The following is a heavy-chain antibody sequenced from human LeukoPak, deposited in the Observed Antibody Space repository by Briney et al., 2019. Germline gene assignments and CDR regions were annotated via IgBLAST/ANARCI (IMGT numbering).Heavy chain of an antibody. Sequence: SETLSLTCTVSGGSISSSSYYWGWIRQPPGKGLEWIGSIYYSGSTYYNPSLKSRVTISVDTSKNQFSLKLSSVTAADTAVYYCARDGNDFDYWGQGTLVTVSS. CDR3: ARDGNDFDY. J-gene: IGHJ4*02. CDR1: GGSISSSSYY. D-gene: IGHD1-26*01. V-gene: IGHV4-39*07. CDR2: IYYSGST.